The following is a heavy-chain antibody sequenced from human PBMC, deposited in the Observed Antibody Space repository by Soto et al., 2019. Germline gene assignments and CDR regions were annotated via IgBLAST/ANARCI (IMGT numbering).Heavy chain of an antibody. CDR2: FIPVYRTL. V-gene: IGHV1-69*01. CDR3: ATGVIWIGYFTVDS. D-gene: IGHD3-3*01. CDR1: GGSFGNSA. J-gene: IGHJ4*02. Sequence: QVQLVQSGAEVKKPGSSVKVSCKASGGSFGNSANNWVRQTPGQGLEWLGGFIPVYRTLNYAQKFQGRVTITADESTGTAYMTLSSLASDDTAVYYCATGVIWIGYFTVDSWGQGTRVTVSS.